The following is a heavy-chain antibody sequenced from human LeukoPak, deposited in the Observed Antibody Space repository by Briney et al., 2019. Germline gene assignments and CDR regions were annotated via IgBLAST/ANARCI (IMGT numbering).Heavy chain of an antibody. D-gene: IGHD3-22*01. V-gene: IGHV2-5*01. CDR2: IYWNDDK. CDR1: GFSLSTSGVG. Sequence: SGPTLVKPTQTLTLTCTFSGFSLSTSGVGVGWIRQPPGKALEWLALIYWNDDKRYSPSLKSRLTITKDTSKNQVVLTMTNMDPVDTATYYCAHFGAYYDSSGYINWFDPWGQGTLVTVSS. CDR3: AHFGAYYDSSGYINWFDP. J-gene: IGHJ5*02.